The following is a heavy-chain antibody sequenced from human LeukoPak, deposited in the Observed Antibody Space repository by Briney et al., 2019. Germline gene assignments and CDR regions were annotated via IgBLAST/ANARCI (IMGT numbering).Heavy chain of an antibody. CDR3: ARVSVTFCPRTSCSPGYHFDH. Sequence: PSETLSLTCTVSGGSIISTNFYWGWIRRPPGKGLEWIGSVFRSGSTYYNPTLKSRVTVSVDTSKNQFSLKLTSVTAADTALYFCARVSVTFCPRTSCSPGYHFDHWGQGTLVTVSS. V-gene: IGHV4-39*07. J-gene: IGHJ4*02. CDR1: GGSIISTNFY. CDR2: VFRSGST. D-gene: IGHD2-2*01.